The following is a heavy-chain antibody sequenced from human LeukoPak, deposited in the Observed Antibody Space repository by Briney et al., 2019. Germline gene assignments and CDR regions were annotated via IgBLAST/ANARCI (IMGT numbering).Heavy chain of an antibody. CDR3: ASALTYPPNVWGLDV. J-gene: IGHJ6*02. CDR2: ISTNTGNP. Sequence: GASVKVSCKASGYTFTSYAMNWVRQAPGQGLEWMGWISTNTGNPTYAQGFTGRFVFSLDTSVSTAYLQISSLKAEDTAVYYCASALTYPPNVWGLDVWGQGTTVTVSS. D-gene: IGHD7-27*01. V-gene: IGHV7-4-1*02. CDR1: GYTFTSYA.